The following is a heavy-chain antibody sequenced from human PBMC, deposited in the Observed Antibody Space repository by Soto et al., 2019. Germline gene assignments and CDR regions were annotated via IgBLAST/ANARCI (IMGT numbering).Heavy chain of an antibody. V-gene: IGHV4-39*07. Sequence: SETLSLTCTVSGGSISSSSYYWGWIRQPPGKGLEWIGSIYYSGSTYYNPSLKSRVTISVDTSKKQFSLKLSSVTAADTAVYYCARVLNTGYSSLAFDYWGQGTLVTVSS. CDR2: IYYSGST. CDR3: ARVLNTGYSSLAFDY. CDR1: GGSISSSSYY. J-gene: IGHJ4*02. D-gene: IGHD5-12*01.